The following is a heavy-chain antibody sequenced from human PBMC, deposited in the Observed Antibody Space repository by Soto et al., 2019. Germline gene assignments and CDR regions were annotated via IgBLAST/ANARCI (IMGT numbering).Heavy chain of an antibody. CDR2: TYYRSKWYN. CDR3: ARGRFNALGI. V-gene: IGHV6-1*01. Sequence: QVPLQQSGPGLVKPSQTLSLTCAISGDSVSSNSVAWNWIRQSPSRGLEWLGRTYYRSKWYNDYGVTVKGRITINPDTSKNQFALQLNSVSPEVTAVYYCARGRFNALGIWSEGTMVTVSS. CDR1: GDSVSSNSVA. D-gene: IGHD3-3*01. J-gene: IGHJ3*02.